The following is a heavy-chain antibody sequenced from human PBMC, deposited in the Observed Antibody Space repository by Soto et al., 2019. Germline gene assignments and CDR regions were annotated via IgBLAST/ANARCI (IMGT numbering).Heavy chain of an antibody. CDR1: GGSISTYY. V-gene: IGHV4-59*01. D-gene: IGHD6-19*01. J-gene: IGHJ3*02. CDR2: IYYSGST. Sequence: PSETLSLTCTVSGGSISTYYWSWIRQPPGKGLEWIGYIYYSGSTNYNPSLKSRVTMSVDTSKNQFSLKMSSVTAADTAVYYCAGDPEVWLGDGFEIWGQGTMVTVSS. CDR3: AGDPEVWLGDGFEI.